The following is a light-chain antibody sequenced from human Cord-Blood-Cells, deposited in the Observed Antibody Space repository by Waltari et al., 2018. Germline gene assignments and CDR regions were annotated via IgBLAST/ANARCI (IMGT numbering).Light chain of an antibody. CDR2: DVS. CDR3: SSYTSSSTVV. V-gene: IGLV2-14*01. J-gene: IGLJ2*01. CDR1: SSDVGGYNY. Sequence: QSALTQPASVSGSPGQSITISCTGTSSDVGGYNYVSWYQQHPGKAPKLIIYDVSKRPSGVSTRCSCSKSGNTASLTISWLQAEDEADYYCSSYTSSSTVVFGGGTKLTVL.